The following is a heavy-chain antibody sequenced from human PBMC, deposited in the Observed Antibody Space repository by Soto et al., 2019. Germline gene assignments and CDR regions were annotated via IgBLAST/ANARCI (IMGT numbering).Heavy chain of an antibody. V-gene: IGHV1-18*01. CDR2: ISAYNGNT. Sequence: GASVKVSCKASGYTFTSYGISWVRQAPGQGLEWMGWISAYNGNTNYAQKLQGRVTMTTDTSTSTAYMELRSLRSDDTAVYYCVRSPRVYGAPGWYFQHWGQGTLVTVSS. J-gene: IGHJ1*01. CDR3: VRSPRVYGAPGWYFQH. D-gene: IGHD4-17*01. CDR1: GYTFTSYG.